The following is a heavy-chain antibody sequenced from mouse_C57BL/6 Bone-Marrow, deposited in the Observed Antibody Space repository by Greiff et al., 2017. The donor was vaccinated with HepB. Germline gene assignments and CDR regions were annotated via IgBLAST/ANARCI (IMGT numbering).Heavy chain of an antibody. Sequence: VHLVESGAELARPGASVKLSCKASGYTFTSYGISWVKQRTGQGLEWIGEIYPRSGNTYYNEKFKGKATLTADKSSSTAYMELRSLTSEDSAVYFCARGGVAWFAYWGQGTLVTVSA. CDR1: GYTFTSYG. D-gene: IGHD1-1*02. J-gene: IGHJ3*01. CDR2: IYPRSGNT. V-gene: IGHV1-81*01. CDR3: ARGGVAWFAY.